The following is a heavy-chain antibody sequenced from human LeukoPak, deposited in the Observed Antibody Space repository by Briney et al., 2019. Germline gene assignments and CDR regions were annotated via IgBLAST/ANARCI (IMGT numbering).Heavy chain of an antibody. D-gene: IGHD5-18*01. CDR3: ARVDTVMAYYFDL. J-gene: IGHJ4*02. CDR1: GFTVSTNC. CDR2: IYSGGTT. V-gene: IGHV3-53*04. Sequence: GGSLRLSCAASGFTVSTNCMTWVRQAPGQGLEWVSTIYSGGTTYYADSVMGRFTISRHNSRNTLYLQMNSLRAEDTAVYYCARVDTVMAYYFDLWGQGTLVTVSS.